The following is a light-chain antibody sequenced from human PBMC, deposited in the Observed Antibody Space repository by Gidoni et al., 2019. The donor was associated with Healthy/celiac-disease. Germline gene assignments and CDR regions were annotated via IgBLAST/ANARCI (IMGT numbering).Light chain of an antibody. CDR3: QQYYSYPRT. CDR1: QGISSY. Sequence: TRLTQSPSSLSASTGDRVTIPCRASQGISSYLAWYQQKPGKAPKLLIYAASTLQSGVPSRFSGSGSGKEFTLTISCLQSEDFATYYCQQYYSYPRTFGQGTRLEIK. CDR2: AAS. V-gene: IGKV1-8*01. J-gene: IGKJ5*01.